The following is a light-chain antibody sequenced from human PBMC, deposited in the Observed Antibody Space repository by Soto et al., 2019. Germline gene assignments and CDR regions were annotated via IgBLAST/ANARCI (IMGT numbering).Light chain of an antibody. V-gene: IGLV1-47*02. CDR3: AAWDESLSGPV. J-gene: IGLJ1*01. CDR2: SNN. CDR1: SSNIGSNY. Sequence: QSVLTQPPSASGTPGQRVTISCSGSSSNIGSNYVYWYQQLPGTAPKLLIYSNNQRPSGVPDRFSGSKSGTSASLAISGLRSEDEAAYYCAAWDESLSGPVFGTGTTGTV.